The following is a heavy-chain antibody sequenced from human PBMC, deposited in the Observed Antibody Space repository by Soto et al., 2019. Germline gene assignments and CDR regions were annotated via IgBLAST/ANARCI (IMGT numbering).Heavy chain of an antibody. CDR2: IWYDGSRT. V-gene: IGHV3-33*01. D-gene: IGHD1-26*01. CDR1: GFSFSSYC. Sequence: GGSLRLSCAASGFSFSSYCMHWVRQAPGKGLEWVAVIWYDGSRTYYTDSVKGRFTISRDNSKKTLYLQMNSLRAEDTAVYYCARGFRWEQYYFDYWGQGALVTVSS. CDR3: ARGFRWEQYYFDY. J-gene: IGHJ4*02.